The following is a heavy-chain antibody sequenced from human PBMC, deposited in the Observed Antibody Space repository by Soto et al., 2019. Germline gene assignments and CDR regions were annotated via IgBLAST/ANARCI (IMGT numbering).Heavy chain of an antibody. Sequence: ASVKVSCKASGYTFTGYYMHWVRQAPGQGLEWMGWINPNSGGTNYAQKFQGWVPMTRDTSISTAYMELSRLRSDDTAVYYCAGTLYGDNVDYWGQGTLVTVSS. CDR1: GYTFTGYY. CDR2: INPNSGGT. J-gene: IGHJ4*02. V-gene: IGHV1-2*04. CDR3: AGTLYGDNVDY. D-gene: IGHD4-17*01.